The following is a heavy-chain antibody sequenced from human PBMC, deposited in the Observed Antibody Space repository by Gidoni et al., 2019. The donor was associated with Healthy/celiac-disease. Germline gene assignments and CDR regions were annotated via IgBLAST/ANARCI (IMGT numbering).Heavy chain of an antibody. CDR1: GFTFSSYG. Sequence: QVQLVESGGGVVQPGRSLRLSCAASGFTFSSYGMHWVRQAPGKGLEWVAVISYDGSNKYYADSVKGRFTISRDNSKNTLYLQMNSLRAEDTAVYYCAKEGATVVAYFDYWGQGTLVTVSS. V-gene: IGHV3-30*18. CDR2: ISYDGSNK. CDR3: AKEGATVVAYFDY. J-gene: IGHJ4*02. D-gene: IGHD2-15*01.